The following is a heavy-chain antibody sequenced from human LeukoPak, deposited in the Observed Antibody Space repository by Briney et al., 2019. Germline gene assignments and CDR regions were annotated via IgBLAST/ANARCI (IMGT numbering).Heavy chain of an antibody. J-gene: IGHJ5*02. Sequence: GGSLRLSCAASGFTFSNAWMSWVRQAPGKGLEWVGRIKSKTDGGTTDYAAPVKGRFTIPRDDSKNTLYLQMNSLKTEDTAVYYCTHRSYYDILTGTSWGQGTLVTVSS. D-gene: IGHD3-9*01. CDR1: GFTFSNAW. V-gene: IGHV3-15*01. CDR3: THRSYYDILTGTS. CDR2: IKSKTDGGTT.